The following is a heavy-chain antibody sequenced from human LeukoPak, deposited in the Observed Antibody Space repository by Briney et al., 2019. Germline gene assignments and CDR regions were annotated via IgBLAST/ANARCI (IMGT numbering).Heavy chain of an antibody. J-gene: IGHJ4*02. CDR2: INPNSGGT. V-gene: IGHV1-2*02. CDR3: ARPGPLGSSWYELGY. D-gene: IGHD6-13*01. CDR1: GYTFTGYY. Sequence: ASVKVSCKASGYTFTGYYMHWVRQAPGQGLEWMGWINPNSGGTNYAQKFQGRVTMTRDTSISTAYMELSRLRSDDTAVYYCARPGPLGSSWYELGYWGQGTLVTVSS.